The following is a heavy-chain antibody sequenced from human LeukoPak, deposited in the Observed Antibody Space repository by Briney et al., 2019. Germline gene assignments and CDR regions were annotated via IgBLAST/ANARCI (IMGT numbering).Heavy chain of an antibody. Sequence: SGTLSLTCAVSGGSISSSNWWSWVRQPPGKGLEWIGEIYHSGSTNYNPSLKSRVTISIDKSKNQFSLKLSSVTAADTAVYYCASGGAVAGTGFPFDYWGQGTLVTVSS. CDR1: GGSISSSNW. V-gene: IGHV4-4*02. J-gene: IGHJ4*02. CDR3: ASGGAVAGTGFPFDY. D-gene: IGHD6-19*01. CDR2: IYHSGST.